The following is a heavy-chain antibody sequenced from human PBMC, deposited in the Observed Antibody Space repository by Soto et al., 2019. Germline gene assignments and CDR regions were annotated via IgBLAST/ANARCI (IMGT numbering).Heavy chain of an antibody. CDR3: ARGRYGDY. CDR2: ISAHNGNT. CDR1: GYTCTSYG. Sequence: QVHLVQSGAEVKKPGASVKVSCKCSGYTCTSYGITGVRQAPGQGLEWMGWISAHNGNTNYAQKLQGRVTVTRDTSTSTAYMELRSLRSDDTAVYYCARGRYGDYWGQGALVTVSS. D-gene: IGHD1-1*01. J-gene: IGHJ4*02. V-gene: IGHV1-18*01.